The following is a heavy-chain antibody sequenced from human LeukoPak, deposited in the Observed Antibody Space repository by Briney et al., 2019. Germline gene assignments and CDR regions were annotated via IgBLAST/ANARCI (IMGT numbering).Heavy chain of an antibody. CDR2: ISYDGSNK. D-gene: IGHD6-6*01. Sequence: GGSLRLSCAASGFTFSSYAMHWVRQAPGKGLEWVAVISYDGSNKYYADSVKGRFTISRDNSKNTLYLQMNSPRAEDTAVYYCARASGGIAARFDYWGQGTLVTVSS. CDR1: GFTFSSYA. J-gene: IGHJ4*02. V-gene: IGHV3-30-3*01. CDR3: ARASGGIAARFDY.